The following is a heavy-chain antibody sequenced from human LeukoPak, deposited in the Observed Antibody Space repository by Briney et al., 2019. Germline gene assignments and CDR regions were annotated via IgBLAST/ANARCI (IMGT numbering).Heavy chain of an antibody. CDR2: VNHSGIT. J-gene: IGHJ4*02. V-gene: IGHV4-34*01. CDR1: GESFSDSY. Sequence: SETLSLTCAVSGESFSDSYWIWIRQPPGKGLEWIGEVNHSGITSYNPSLKSRLTISVDTSKNQFSLKVNSVTAADTAVYYCAISTDYDFLGAPWAQGILVTVSS. CDR3: AISTDYDFLGAP. D-gene: IGHD3-3*01.